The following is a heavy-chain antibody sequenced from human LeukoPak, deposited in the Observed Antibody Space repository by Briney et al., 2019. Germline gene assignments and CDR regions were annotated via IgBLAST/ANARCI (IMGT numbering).Heavy chain of an antibody. Sequence: GGSLRLSCAASGFTFSSYGMHWVRQAPGKGLEWVAVISNDGSNKYYADSVKGRFAISRDNSKNTLYLQMNSLRAEDTAVYYCAKDFRPPARKNYSGMDVGAQGPTAPV. CDR3: AKDFRPPARKNYSGMDV. D-gene: IGHD1-14*01. V-gene: IGHV3-30*18. J-gene: IGHJ6*02. CDR1: GFTFSSYG. CDR2: ISNDGSNK.